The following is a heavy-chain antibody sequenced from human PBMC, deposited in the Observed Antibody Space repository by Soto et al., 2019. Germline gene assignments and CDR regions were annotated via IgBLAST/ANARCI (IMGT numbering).Heavy chain of an antibody. J-gene: IGHJ4*02. D-gene: IGHD1-26*01. Sequence: ASVKVSCKASGYTFTSYGISWVRQAPGQGLEWMGWISAYNGNTNYAQKLQGRVTMTTDTSTSTAYMGLRSLRSDDTAVYYCAREVWSGSYYYFDYWGQGTLVTVSS. CDR2: ISAYNGNT. V-gene: IGHV1-18*01. CDR3: AREVWSGSYYYFDY. CDR1: GYTFTSYG.